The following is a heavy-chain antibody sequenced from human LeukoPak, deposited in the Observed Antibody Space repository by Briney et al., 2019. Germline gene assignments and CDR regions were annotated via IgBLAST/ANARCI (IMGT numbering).Heavy chain of an antibody. CDR1: GGSISSHY. J-gene: IGHJ4*02. V-gene: IGHV4-59*08. D-gene: IGHD3-22*01. Sequence: PSETLSLTCTVSGGSISSHYWSWIRQPPGKGLEWIGYIYYSGSTNYNPSLKSRVTISVDTSKNQFSLKLSSVTAADTAVYYRARHYDTSGYWYYFDYWGQGTLVTVSS. CDR2: IYYSGST. CDR3: ARHYDTSGYWYYFDY.